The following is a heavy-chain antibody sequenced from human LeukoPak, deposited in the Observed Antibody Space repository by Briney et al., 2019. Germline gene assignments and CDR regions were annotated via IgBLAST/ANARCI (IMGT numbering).Heavy chain of an antibody. CDR2: FSGTGGST. J-gene: IGHJ4*02. V-gene: IGHV3-23*01. CDR1: GFTFSNYG. CDR3: AKGCKSGGWSFYFDY. Sequence: GGSLRLPCAASGFTFSNYGMSWVRLAPGKGLEWVSTFSGTGGSTYYADSVKGRFTISRDNSKNTLYLQMNSLRAEDTAIYYCAKGCKSGGWSFYFDYWGRGTLVTVSS. D-gene: IGHD6-19*01.